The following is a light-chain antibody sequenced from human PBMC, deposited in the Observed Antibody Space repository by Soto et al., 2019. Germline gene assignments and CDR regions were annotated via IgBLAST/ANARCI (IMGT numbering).Light chain of an antibody. V-gene: IGLV2-14*01. CDR1: SSDVGGYNY. CDR2: EVS. J-gene: IGLJ2*01. Sequence: QSVLTQPASVSGSPGQSITISCTGTSSDVGGYNYVSWYQQHPGKAPKLMIYEVSNQPSGVSYRFSGSKSGNTASLTISGLQAEDEADYYCSSYTTSSTVIFGGGTKVTVL. CDR3: SSYTTSSTVI.